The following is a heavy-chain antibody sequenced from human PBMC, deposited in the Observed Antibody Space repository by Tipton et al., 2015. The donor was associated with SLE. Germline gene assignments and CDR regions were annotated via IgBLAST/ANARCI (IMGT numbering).Heavy chain of an antibody. D-gene: IGHD6-6*01. CDR1: GGSISSSYY. CDR2: IYYSGST. Sequence: TLSLTCTVSGGSISSSYYWGWIRQPPGKGLEWIGSIYYSGSTYYNPSLKSRVTISVDTSKNQFSLKLSSVTAADTAVYYCARGESRSCIAARLGFDYWGQGTLVTVFS. J-gene: IGHJ4*02. V-gene: IGHV4-39*07. CDR3: ARGESRSCIAARLGFDY.